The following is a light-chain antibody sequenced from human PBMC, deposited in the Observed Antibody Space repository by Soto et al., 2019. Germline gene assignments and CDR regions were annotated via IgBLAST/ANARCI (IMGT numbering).Light chain of an antibody. V-gene: IGLV1-44*01. CDR1: SSNIGSYT. J-gene: IGLJ1*01. Sequence: QSVLTQPPSTSGTPGQRVTISCSGSSSNIGSYTVNWYQHLPGTAPKLLIYSNNQRPSGVPDRFSGSKSGTSASLAVSGLQSEDEADDYCAAWDDSLNGYVFGTGTKVTVL. CDR2: SNN. CDR3: AAWDDSLNGYV.